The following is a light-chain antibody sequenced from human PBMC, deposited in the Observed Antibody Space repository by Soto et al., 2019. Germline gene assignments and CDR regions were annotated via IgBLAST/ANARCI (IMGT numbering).Light chain of an antibody. Sequence: AIRMTQSPSSLSASTGDRVTITCRASQDIGSYLAWYQQRPGKAPRLLIYTASTLQTWVPPRFSGSGSGTDFTLTVSYLQSEDFATYYCHQYFIYPQTFGQGTKVDIK. CDR2: TAS. V-gene: IGKV1-8*01. J-gene: IGKJ1*01. CDR3: HQYFIYPQT. CDR1: QDIGSY.